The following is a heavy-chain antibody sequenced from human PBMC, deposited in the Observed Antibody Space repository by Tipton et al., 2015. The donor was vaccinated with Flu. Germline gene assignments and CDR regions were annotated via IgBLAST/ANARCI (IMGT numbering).Heavy chain of an antibody. J-gene: IGHJ4*02. CDR2: INPNSGGT. D-gene: IGHD2-15*01. V-gene: IGHV1-2*02. CDR1: GYTFTGYY. CDR3: ARGEDIVVVVAATLASFDY. Sequence: QSGAEVKKPGASVKVSCKASGYTFTGYYMHWVRQAPGQGLEWMGWINPNSGGTNYAQKFQGRVTMTRDTSISTAYMELSRLRSDDTAVYYCARGEDIVVVVAATLASFDYWGQGTLVTVSS.